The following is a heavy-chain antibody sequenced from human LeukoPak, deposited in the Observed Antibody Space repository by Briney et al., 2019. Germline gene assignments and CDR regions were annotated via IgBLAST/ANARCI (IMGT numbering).Heavy chain of an antibody. Sequence: GGSLRLSCAASGVTFSSYDMHWVRQDTGKGLEWVSAIGTAGDTYYPGSVKGRFTISRENAKNSLYLQMSSLRAGDTAVYYCARGNDYDILTGSEIGGMDVWGQGTTVTVSS. D-gene: IGHD3-9*01. CDR3: ARGNDYDILTGSEIGGMDV. CDR2: IGTAGDT. CDR1: GVTFSSYD. J-gene: IGHJ6*02. V-gene: IGHV3-13*04.